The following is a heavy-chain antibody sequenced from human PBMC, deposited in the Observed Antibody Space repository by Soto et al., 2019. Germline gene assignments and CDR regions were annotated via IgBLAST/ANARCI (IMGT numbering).Heavy chain of an antibody. D-gene: IGHD3-16*01. Sequence: ASVKVSCKASGYTFTSYAMHWVRQAPGQRLEWMGWINAGNGNTKYSQKFQGRVTITRDTSASTAYMELSRLRSEDTAVYYCARVWESWYSHPLDAFDIWGQGTMVTVSS. J-gene: IGHJ3*02. CDR3: ARVWESWYSHPLDAFDI. CDR2: INAGNGNT. V-gene: IGHV1-3*01. CDR1: GYTFTSYA.